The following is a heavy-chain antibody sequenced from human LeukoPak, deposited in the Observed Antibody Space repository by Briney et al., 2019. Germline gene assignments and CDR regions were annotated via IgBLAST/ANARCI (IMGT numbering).Heavy chain of an antibody. CDR3: AKGHATEPQYSSGWYDDFDF. D-gene: IGHD6-19*01. Sequence: GGSLRLSCAASGFTFESYTIHWVRQAPGKGLEWVALVSYGGSNKYYIDSVKGRFTISRDNSKNTLYLQMNSLTPEDTAVYYCAKGHATEPQYSSGWYDDFDFWGQGTLVTVSS. J-gene: IGHJ4*02. CDR2: VSYGGSNK. V-gene: IGHV3-30-3*01. CDR1: GFTFESYT.